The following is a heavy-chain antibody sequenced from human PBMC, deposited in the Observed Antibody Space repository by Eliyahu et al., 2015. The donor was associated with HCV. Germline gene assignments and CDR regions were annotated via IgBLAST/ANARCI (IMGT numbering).Heavy chain of an antibody. Sequence: EVQLVESGGGLVQPGGSXRXSCAGXGFTFXXYTMNWVRQAPGKGLEWVSYISSSSATIYYADSVKGRFTISRDNAENSLYLQMNSLRAEDTAVYYCARTYCGGDCYLGYFDYWGQGTLVAVSS. CDR1: GFTFXXYT. J-gene: IGHJ4*02. V-gene: IGHV3-48*01. CDR3: ARTYCGGDCYLGYFDY. CDR2: ISSSSATI. D-gene: IGHD2-21*02.